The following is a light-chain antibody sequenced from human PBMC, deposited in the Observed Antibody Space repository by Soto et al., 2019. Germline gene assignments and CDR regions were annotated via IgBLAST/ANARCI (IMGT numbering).Light chain of an antibody. CDR1: QNLRSS. V-gene: IGKV3-20*01. CDR3: QQYGSSSWT. J-gene: IGKJ1*01. Sequence: TQSPATLSVSPWERATLSCRASQNLRSSLAWYQQKPGQAPRLLIYGASSRATGIPDRFSGSGSGTDFTLTISRLEPEDFAVYYCQQYGSSSWTFGQGTKVDIK. CDR2: GAS.